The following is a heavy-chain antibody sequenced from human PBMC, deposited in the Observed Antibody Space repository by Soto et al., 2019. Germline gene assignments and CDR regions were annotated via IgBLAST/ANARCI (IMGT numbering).Heavy chain of an antibody. CDR1: GYTMTVLS. V-gene: IGHV1-24*01. Sequence: SVKLYRKVSGYTMTVLSMHCVRQAPGKGLEWMGGFDPEDGETIYAQKFQGRVTMTEDTSTDTAYMELSSLRSEDTAVYYCATNTWKGFKLVYYYYGMDVWGQGTTVTVSS. J-gene: IGHJ6*02. CDR2: FDPEDGET. CDR3: ATNTWKGFKLVYYYYGMDV. D-gene: IGHD6-13*01.